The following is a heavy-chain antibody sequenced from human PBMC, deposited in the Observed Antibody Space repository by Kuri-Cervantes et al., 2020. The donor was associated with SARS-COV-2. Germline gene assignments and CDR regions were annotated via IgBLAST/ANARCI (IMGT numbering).Heavy chain of an antibody. Sequence: GGSLRLSCKASGYTFTGYYMHWVRQAPGQGLEWMGGINPNSGGTNYAQKFQGWVTMTRDTSISTACMELSRLRSDDTAVYYCARALQGVAATLPYYYYGMDVWGQGTTVTVSS. CDR1: GYTFTGYY. CDR3: ARALQGVAATLPYYYYGMDV. V-gene: IGHV1-2*04. J-gene: IGHJ6*02. D-gene: IGHD2-15*01. CDR2: INPNSGGT.